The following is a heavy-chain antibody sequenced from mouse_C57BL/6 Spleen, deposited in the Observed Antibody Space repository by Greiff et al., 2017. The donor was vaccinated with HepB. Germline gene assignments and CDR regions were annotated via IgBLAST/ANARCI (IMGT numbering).Heavy chain of an antibody. CDR1: GFTFSDYG. V-gene: IGHV5-17*01. J-gene: IGHJ4*01. CDR3: ARRGSTVVATRDAMDY. D-gene: IGHD1-1*01. Sequence: EVMLVESGGGLVKPGGSLKLSCAASGFTFSDYGMHWVRQAPEKGLEWVAYISSGSNTIYYADTVKGRFTISRDNAKNTLFLQMTSLRSEDTAMYYCARRGSTVVATRDAMDYWGQGTSVTVSS. CDR2: ISSGSNTI.